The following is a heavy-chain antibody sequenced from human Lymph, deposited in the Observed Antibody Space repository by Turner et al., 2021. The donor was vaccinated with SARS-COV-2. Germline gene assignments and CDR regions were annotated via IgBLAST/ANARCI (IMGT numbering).Heavy chain of an antibody. V-gene: IGHV3-23*01. J-gene: IGHJ5*02. D-gene: IGHD6-6*01. CDR2: ISGSGGST. Sequence: EVQLLESGGGLVQPGGSLRLSCAASGFTFSSYAMSWVRPAPGKGLEWVSAISGSGGSTYYADSVKGRFTISRDNSKNTLYLQMNSLRAEDTAVYYCANLYSSSAAGDPWGQGTLVTVSS. CDR3: ANLYSSSAAGDP. CDR1: GFTFSSYA.